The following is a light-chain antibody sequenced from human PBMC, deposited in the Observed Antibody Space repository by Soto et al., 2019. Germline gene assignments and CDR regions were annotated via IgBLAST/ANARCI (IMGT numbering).Light chain of an antibody. CDR2: DVS. V-gene: IGLV2-11*01. J-gene: IGLJ1*01. CDR1: SSDVGGFSY. CDR3: CSYSGRYTSV. Sequence: HSALAQPRSVSGSPGQSVTISCTGTSSDVGGFSYVSWYQQYPGKAPKLILYDVSQRPSGVPDRFSGSKSGNTASLTISGLLAEDEAVFYCCSYSGRYTSVFGTGTKVTVL.